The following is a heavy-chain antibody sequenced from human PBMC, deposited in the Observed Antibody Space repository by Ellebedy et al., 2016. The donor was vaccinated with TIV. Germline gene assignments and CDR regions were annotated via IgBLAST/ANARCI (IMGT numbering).Heavy chain of an antibody. V-gene: IGHV1-8*01. J-gene: IGHJ5*02. CDR3: ARATRITMVRGVITHRYNWFDP. CDR2: MNPNSGNT. Sequence: ASVKVSXKASGYIFTSYDINWVRQATGQGLEWMGWMNPNSGNTGYAQKFQGRVTMTRNTSISTAYMELSRLRCEDTAVYYCARATRITMVRGVITHRYNWFDPWGQGTLVTVSS. D-gene: IGHD3-10*01. CDR1: GYIFTSYD.